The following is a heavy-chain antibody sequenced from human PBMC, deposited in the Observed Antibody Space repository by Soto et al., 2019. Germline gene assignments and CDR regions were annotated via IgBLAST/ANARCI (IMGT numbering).Heavy chain of an antibody. CDR2: IYYSGSS. CDR1: GGSISSRTFW. V-gene: IGHV4-39*01. D-gene: IGHD4-4*01. Sequence: QLQLQESGPGLVKPSETLSLTCSVSGGSISSRTFWWAWIRQPPGKGLEWIGDIYYSGSSYSSPSLKSLVTLSVDTSKNQLSLKLNSVTAADTAVYYCARHPRDDYNYGGSGIFDYWGQGTLVTVSS. J-gene: IGHJ4*02. CDR3: ARHPRDDYNYGGSGIFDY.